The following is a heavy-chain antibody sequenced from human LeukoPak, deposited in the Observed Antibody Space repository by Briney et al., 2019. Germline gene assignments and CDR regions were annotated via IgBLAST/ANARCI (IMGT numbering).Heavy chain of an antibody. CDR2: ISAYNGNT. CDR1: GYTFASYG. Sequence: ASVKVSCKASGYTFASYGISWVRQAPGQGLEWMGWISAYNGNTNFAQKLQGRPTMTTDTSTSTAYMELRSLRSDDTAVYYCARSYCSSTTCYCPEYWGQGTLVTVSS. D-gene: IGHD2-2*01. V-gene: IGHV1-18*01. J-gene: IGHJ4*02. CDR3: ARSYCSSTTCYCPEY.